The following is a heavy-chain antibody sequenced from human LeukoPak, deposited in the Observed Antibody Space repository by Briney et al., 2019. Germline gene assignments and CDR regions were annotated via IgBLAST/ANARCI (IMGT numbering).Heavy chain of an antibody. CDR2: IYSSGST. Sequence: SETLSLTCNVSGGSIRGYYWSWIRQPPGKGLEWIGYIYSSGSTNYNPSLKSRVTMSVDTSKNQFSLKVSSVTAADTAVYYCARGPSYSSGWYDTGWFDPWGQGTLVTASS. V-gene: IGHV4-59*12. J-gene: IGHJ5*02. CDR1: GGSIRGYY. D-gene: IGHD6-19*01. CDR3: ARGPSYSSGWYDTGWFDP.